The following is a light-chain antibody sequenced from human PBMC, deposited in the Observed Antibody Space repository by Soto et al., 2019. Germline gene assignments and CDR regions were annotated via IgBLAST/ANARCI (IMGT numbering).Light chain of an antibody. CDR3: QSYDSSLSGRNWV. CDR1: SSNIGAGYD. V-gene: IGLV1-40*01. CDR2: GNS. J-gene: IGLJ3*02. Sequence: SVLTQPPSVSGAPGQRVTISCTGSSSNIGAGYDVHWYQQLPGTAPKLLIYGNSNRPSGVPDRFSGSKSGTSASLAITGLQAEDEADYYCQSYDSSLSGRNWVFGGGTKLTVL.